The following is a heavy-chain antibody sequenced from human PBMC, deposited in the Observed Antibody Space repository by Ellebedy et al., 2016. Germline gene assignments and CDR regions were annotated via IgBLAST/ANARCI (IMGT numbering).Heavy chain of an antibody. CDR2: ISNHGDST. V-gene: IGHV3-64D*06. CDR1: GFTFSSYA. CDR3: VKDRWRHDYVWGNDRPTPRVDS. Sequence: GGSLRLSCSASGFTFSSYAMHWVRQAPGKGLEYVSAISNHGDSTYYAASVKGRFTISSDNSKNTLSLQMSSLRGEDTAVYYCVKDRWRHDYVWGNDRPTPRVDSWGQGTLVTVSS. D-gene: IGHD3-16*02. J-gene: IGHJ4*02.